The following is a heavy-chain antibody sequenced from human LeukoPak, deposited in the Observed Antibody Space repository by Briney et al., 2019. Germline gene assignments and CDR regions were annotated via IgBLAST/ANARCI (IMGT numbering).Heavy chain of an antibody. CDR1: GYTFTSYY. Sequence: ASVKVSCKASGYTFTSYYIHWVRQAPGQGLEWMGIINPTGGGTSYAQQFQGRVTMTTDTSTSTVYMGLNSLRSEDTAVYYCVREWGTTSGAEYFQHWGQGTLVTVSS. CDR2: INPTGGGT. D-gene: IGHD3-16*01. J-gene: IGHJ1*01. CDR3: VREWGTTSGAEYFQH. V-gene: IGHV1-46*01.